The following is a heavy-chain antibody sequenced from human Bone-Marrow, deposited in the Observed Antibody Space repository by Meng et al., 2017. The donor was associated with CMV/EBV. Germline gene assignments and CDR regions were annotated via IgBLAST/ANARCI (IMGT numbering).Heavy chain of an antibody. Sequence: ASVKVSCKASGYTFTSYGISWVRQAPGQGLEWMGWISGFDGHTNDAQKLQGRVTMTTDTSTSTAYMELRSLRSDDTAVYYCAREGQEGRMDVWGQGTTVTVSS. V-gene: IGHV1-18*01. CDR2: ISGFDGHT. CDR1: GYTFTSYG. CDR3: AREGQEGRMDV. J-gene: IGHJ6*02.